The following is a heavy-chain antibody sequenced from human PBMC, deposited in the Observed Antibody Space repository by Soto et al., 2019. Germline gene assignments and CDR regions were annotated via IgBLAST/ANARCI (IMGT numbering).Heavy chain of an antibody. CDR2: IYYSGST. CDR3: ARHGDLIVATMQLAYYYYYMDV. V-gene: IGHV4-39*01. Sequence: PSETLSLTCTFSGVSIISSSYYWGWIRQPPGKGLEWIGSIYYSGSTYYNPSLKSRVTISVDTSKNQFSLKLSSVTAADTAVYYCARHGDLIVATMQLAYYYYYMDVWGKGTTVTVSS. D-gene: IGHD5-12*01. J-gene: IGHJ6*03. CDR1: GVSIISSSYY.